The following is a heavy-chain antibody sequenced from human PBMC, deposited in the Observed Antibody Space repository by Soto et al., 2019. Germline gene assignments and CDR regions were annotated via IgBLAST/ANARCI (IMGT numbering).Heavy chain of an antibody. V-gene: IGHV4-39*01. CDR2: IYYSGST. CDR3: ARVSSSWYSIDY. CDR1: GGSISSSSYY. J-gene: IGHJ4*02. D-gene: IGHD6-13*01. Sequence: SETLSLTCTVSGGSISSSSYYWGWIRQPPGKGLEWIGSIYYSGSTYYNPSLKSRVTISVDTSKNQFSLKLSSVNAADTAVYYCARVSSSWYSIDYWGQGTLVTVSS.